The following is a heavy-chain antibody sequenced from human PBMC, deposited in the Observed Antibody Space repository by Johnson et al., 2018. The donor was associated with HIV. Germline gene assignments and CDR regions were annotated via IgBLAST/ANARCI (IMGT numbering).Heavy chain of an antibody. CDR1: GFTFSNAW. D-gene: IGHD2/OR15-2a*01. CDR3: ARDGVRDGVRIHAFDI. J-gene: IGHJ3*02. Sequence: VQLVESGGGLVQPGGSLRVSCAASGFTFSNAWMTWVRQPPGKGLGWVSVIYSGGSTYYADSVKGRFTISRDNSKNTLYLQMNSLRAEDTAVYYCARDGVRDGVRIHAFDIWGQGTMVTVSS. CDR2: IYSGGST. V-gene: IGHV3-66*01.